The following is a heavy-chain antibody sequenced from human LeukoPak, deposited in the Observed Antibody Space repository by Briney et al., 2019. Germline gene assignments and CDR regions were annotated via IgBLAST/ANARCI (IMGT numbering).Heavy chain of an antibody. V-gene: IGHV3-48*03. Sequence: TGGSLRLSCAASGFAFSSYEMNWVRQAPGKGPEWISYISGGRDTMYYADSVKGRFTSSRDIAKNSLFLQMNSLRAEDTAVYYCVRVGRIQYFDYWGQGTPVTVSS. D-gene: IGHD5-18*01. CDR1: GFAFSSYE. CDR3: VRVGRIQYFDY. CDR2: ISGGRDTM. J-gene: IGHJ4*02.